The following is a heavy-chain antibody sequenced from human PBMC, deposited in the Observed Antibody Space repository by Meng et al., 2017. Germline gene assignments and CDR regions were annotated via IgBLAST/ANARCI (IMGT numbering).Heavy chain of an antibody. CDR1: GYTFTSYG. V-gene: IGHV1-18*01. J-gene: IGHJ4*02. CDR3: ARDGLRYFDWSNSPFDY. CDR2: ISAYNGNT. Sequence: ASVKVSCKASGYTFTSYGISWVRQAPGQGLEWMGWISAYNGNTNYAQKLQGRVTMTTDTSTSTAYMELRSLRSDDTAVYYCARDGLRYFDWSNSPFDYWGQGTLVVASS. D-gene: IGHD3-9*01.